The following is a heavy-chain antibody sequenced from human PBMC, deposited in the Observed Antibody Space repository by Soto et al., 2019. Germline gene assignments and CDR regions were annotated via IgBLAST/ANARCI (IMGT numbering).Heavy chain of an antibody. V-gene: IGHV3-11*01. J-gene: IGHJ6*02. CDR2: IDSSGRNI. CDR3: ARDRSGSWYGRGYHYYGMDD. Sequence: QVQLVESGGGLVRPGGSLRLSCAASGFSLSDSYMSWIRQAPGTGLEWISYIDSSGRNIYHADSVKGRFIIYRDNAKSSLYLQMNTLRVEDTAVYYSARDRSGSWYGRGYHYYGMDDWGQGTTVTVSS. D-gene: IGHD6-13*01. CDR1: GFSLSDSY.